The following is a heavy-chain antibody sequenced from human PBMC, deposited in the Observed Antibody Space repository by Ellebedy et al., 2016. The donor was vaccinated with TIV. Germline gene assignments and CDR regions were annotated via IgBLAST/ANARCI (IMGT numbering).Heavy chain of an antibody. CDR2: IKQDGSEK. CDR1: GFTFSSHW. V-gene: IGHV3-7*01. Sequence: GESLKISCTASGFTFSSHWMNWVRQAPGKGLEWVANIKQDGSEKDYVDSVKGRFTISRDNVKDSLYLQMNSLRAEDTAVYYCARVAPIRDSVATITEAFDIWGQGTMVTVSS. CDR3: ARVAPIRDSVATITEAFDI. D-gene: IGHD5-12*01. J-gene: IGHJ3*02.